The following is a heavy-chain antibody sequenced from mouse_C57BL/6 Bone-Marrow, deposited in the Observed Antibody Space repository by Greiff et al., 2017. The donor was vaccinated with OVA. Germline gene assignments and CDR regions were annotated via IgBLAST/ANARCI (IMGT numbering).Heavy chain of an antibody. CDR3: VRRGGYGDDGGYYYAMDY. Sequence: EVKLVESGGGLVQPKGSLKLSCAASGFSFNTYAMNWVRQAPGKGLEWVARIRSKSNNYATYYADSVKDRFTISRDDSESMLYLQMNNLKTEDTAMYDCVRRGGYGDDGGYYYAMDYWGQGTSVTVSS. J-gene: IGHJ4*01. CDR1: GFSFNTYA. V-gene: IGHV10-1*01. D-gene: IGHD2-2*01. CDR2: IRSKSNNYAT.